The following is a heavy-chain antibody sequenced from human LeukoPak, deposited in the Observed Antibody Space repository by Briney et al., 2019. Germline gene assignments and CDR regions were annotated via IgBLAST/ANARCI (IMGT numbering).Heavy chain of an antibody. D-gene: IGHD5-18*01. J-gene: IGHJ4*02. CDR1: GGPISSYY. Sequence: SEPLSLTCTLSGGPISSYYWSWLRQPPAKGLEWIGYNYYSGRTKYNPSLRSRVTISVDTSKNQFSLKLSCADTAVYYCASVDGGYRKVPFDYWGQGTLVTVSS. V-gene: IGHV4-59*01. CDR3: ASVDGGYRKVPFDY. CDR2: NYYSGRT.